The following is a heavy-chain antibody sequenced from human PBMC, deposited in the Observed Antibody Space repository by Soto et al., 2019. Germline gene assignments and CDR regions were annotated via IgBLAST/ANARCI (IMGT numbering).Heavy chain of an antibody. CDR3: ARLYTGYEAFDY. V-gene: IGHV4-30-4*01. J-gene: IGHJ4*01. Sequence: SETLSLTCTVSGGSISSDDYYWSWIRQPPGKGLEWIGYIYYSGSTYYNPSLKSRSTISIDTSKNQFFLNVDSVTAADTAVYYCARLYTGYEAFDYWGHGTLVTVSS. D-gene: IGHD5-12*01. CDR1: GGSISSDDYY. CDR2: IYYSGST.